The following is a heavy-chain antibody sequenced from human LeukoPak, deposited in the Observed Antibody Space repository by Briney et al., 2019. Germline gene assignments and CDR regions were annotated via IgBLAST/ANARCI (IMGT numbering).Heavy chain of an antibody. J-gene: IGHJ4*02. V-gene: IGHV1-69*05. Sequence: SVKVSCKASGGTFSSYAISWVRQAPGQGLEWMGGVIPIFGTANYAQKFQGRVTITTDESTSTAYMELSSLRSEDTAVYYCARAEVTMVRGVDQYFDYWGQGTLVTVSS. D-gene: IGHD3-10*01. CDR2: VIPIFGTA. CDR1: GGTFSSYA. CDR3: ARAEVTMVRGVDQYFDY.